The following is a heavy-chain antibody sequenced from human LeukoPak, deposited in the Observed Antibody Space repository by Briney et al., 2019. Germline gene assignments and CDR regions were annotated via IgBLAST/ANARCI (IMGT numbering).Heavy chain of an antibody. V-gene: IGHV3-48*03. CDR1: GFTFNHYE. D-gene: IGHD3-10*01. CDR2: ITSSGDVV. J-gene: IGHJ4*02. CDR3: ARDYYGDGDFDY. Sequence: PGGSLRLSCATSGFTFNHYELNWVRQAPGKGLEWISYITSSGDVVTYADPVKGRFTMSRDNAKNSVYLQMNSLRPEDTAVYYCARDYYGDGDFDYWGQGTLVTVSS.